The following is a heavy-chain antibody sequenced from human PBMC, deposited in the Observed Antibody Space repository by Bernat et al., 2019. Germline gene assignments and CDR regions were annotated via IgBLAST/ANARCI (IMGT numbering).Heavy chain of an antibody. CDR1: GFTFSSYA. D-gene: IGHD2-2*01. Sequence: EVQLLESGGGLVQPGGSLRLSCAASGFTFSSYAMSWVRQAPGKGLEWVSAISGSGGSTYYAYSVKGRFTISRDNSKNTLYLQMNSLRAEDTAVYYCAKDNRYCSSTSCYGGYYWGQGTLVTVSS. CDR2: ISGSGGST. V-gene: IGHV3-23*01. J-gene: IGHJ4*02. CDR3: AKDNRYCSSTSCYGGYY.